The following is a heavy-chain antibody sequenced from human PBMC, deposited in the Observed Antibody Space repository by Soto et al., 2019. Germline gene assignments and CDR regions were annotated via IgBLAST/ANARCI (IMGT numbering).Heavy chain of an antibody. CDR1: GFSLSTSGVG. Sequence: QITLKESGPTLVKPTQTLTLTCTFSGFSLSTSGVGVGWIRRPPGKALEWLALVYWDNDKRYSPSLKSRLTITKDTSKNQVVLTLTNVDPVDTATYYCGHRTTVTAFDYWGQGTLVPVSS. CDR2: VYWDNDK. J-gene: IGHJ4*02. V-gene: IGHV2-5*02. CDR3: GHRTTVTAFDY. D-gene: IGHD4-17*01.